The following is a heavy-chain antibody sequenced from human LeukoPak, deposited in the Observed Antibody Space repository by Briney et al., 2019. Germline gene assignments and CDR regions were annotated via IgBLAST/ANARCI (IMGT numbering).Heavy chain of an antibody. Sequence: ASVKVSCKAPGYTFTGYYMHWVRQAPGRGLEWMGWINPNSGGTNYAQKFQGRVTMTRDTSISTAYMELSRLRSDDTAVYYCARETYYYDSSGYDYWGQGTLVTVSS. CDR2: INPNSGGT. V-gene: IGHV1-2*02. CDR3: ARETYYYDSSGYDY. J-gene: IGHJ4*02. CDR1: GYTFTGYY. D-gene: IGHD3-22*01.